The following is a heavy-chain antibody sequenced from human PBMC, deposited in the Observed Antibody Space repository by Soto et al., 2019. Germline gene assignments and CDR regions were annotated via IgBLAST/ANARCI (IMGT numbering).Heavy chain of an antibody. CDR3: ARSGWHSRGSGDFDI. J-gene: IGHJ3*02. CDR2: ISTYNGNT. Sequence: ASVKVSCKASGYTFTSYGITWVRQAPGQGLEWMGWISTYNGNTNYAQKLQDRVTMTTDTSTRTVYMELSSLRSEDTAVYYCARSGWHSRGSGDFDIWGQGKMVTVSS. D-gene: IGHD3-22*01. V-gene: IGHV1-18*01. CDR1: GYTFTSYG.